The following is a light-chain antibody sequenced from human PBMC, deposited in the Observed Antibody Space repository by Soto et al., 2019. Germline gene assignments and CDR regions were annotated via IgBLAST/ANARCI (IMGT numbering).Light chain of an antibody. CDR1: QGISNY. CDR3: QMYNSAPWT. V-gene: IGKV1-27*01. CDR2: AAS. J-gene: IGKJ1*01. Sequence: DIQMTQSPSSLSASVGDRVTITCRASQGISNYLAWYQQKPGKVPKLLIDAASTLQSGVPSRFSGSGSRTDFTLTISSLQPEDVATYYCQMYNSAPWTFGQGTKVEIK.